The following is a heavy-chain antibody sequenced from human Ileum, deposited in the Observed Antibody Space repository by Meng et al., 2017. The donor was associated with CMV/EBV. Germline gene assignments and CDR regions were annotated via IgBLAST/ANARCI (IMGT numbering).Heavy chain of an antibody. D-gene: IGHD6-19*01. Sequence: SETLSLTCTVSGGSTSSPAYYWGWIRQPPGKGLEWVASVFFSGTTYYNPSLQSRVNISLDTSKNQFSLNLNSVTAADTAIYYCARDSASNGWYNGFWG. V-gene: IGHV4-39*07. CDR2: VFFSGTT. J-gene: IGHJ6*01. CDR3: ARDSASNGWYNGF. CDR1: GGSTSSPAYY.